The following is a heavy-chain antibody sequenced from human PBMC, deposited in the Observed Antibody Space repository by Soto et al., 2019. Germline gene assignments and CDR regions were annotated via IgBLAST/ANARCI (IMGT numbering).Heavy chain of an antibody. CDR2: IRTTSSYI. CDR3: ARVLAAAMNNYYYAMDV. CDR1: GFSFSSYN. Sequence: GGSLRLSCAASGFSFSSYNMNWVRQAPGKGLEWVSSIRTTSSYISYADSLKGRFTISRDNAKNSLYLQMNSLRAEDTAVYFCARVLAAAMNNYYYAMDVWGQGTTVTVSS. V-gene: IGHV3-21*01. J-gene: IGHJ6*02. D-gene: IGHD2-2*01.